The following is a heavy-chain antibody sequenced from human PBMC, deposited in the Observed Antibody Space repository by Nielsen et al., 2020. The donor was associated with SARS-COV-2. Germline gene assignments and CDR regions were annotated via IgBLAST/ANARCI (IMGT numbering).Heavy chain of an antibody. Sequence: SETLSLTCTVSGGSINLYSWNWIRQPPGKGLEWIGYIYYSGSTNYNPSLRSRVTISIDTSKNQFSLKLTSVTAADTAVYYCARELQSNSFDSWGQGSLVTVSS. D-gene: IGHD4-11*01. CDR2: IYYSGST. CDR3: ARELQSNSFDS. J-gene: IGHJ5*01. V-gene: IGHV4-59*01. CDR1: GGSINLYS.